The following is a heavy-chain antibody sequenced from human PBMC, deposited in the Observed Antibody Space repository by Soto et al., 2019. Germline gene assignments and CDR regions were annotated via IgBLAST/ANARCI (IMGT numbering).Heavy chain of an antibody. J-gene: IGHJ5*02. CDR2: IYYSGST. CDR1: GGSISSGDYY. D-gene: IGHD2-8*01. V-gene: IGHV4-30-4*01. Sequence: KTSETLSLTCTVSGGSISSGDYYWSWIRQPPGKGLEWIGYIYYSGSTYYNPSLKSRVTISVDTSKNQFSLKLSSVTAADTAVYYCARAAYCTNGVCSGWFDPWGQGTLVTVSS. CDR3: ARAAYCTNGVCSGWFDP.